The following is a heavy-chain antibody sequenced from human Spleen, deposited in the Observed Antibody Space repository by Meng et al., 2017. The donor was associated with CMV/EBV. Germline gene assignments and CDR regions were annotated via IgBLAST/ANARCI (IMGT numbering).Heavy chain of an antibody. CDR2: ISYTGST. Sequence: TCNVSGISIRSGGYYWSWNRRRPGKGLEWIGYISYTGSTDYSPSLKSRVIISVDTSKNQFSLNMRSVTAADTALYYCAKVRASGTEDYWGPGILVTVSS. J-gene: IGHJ4*02. V-gene: IGHV4-31*03. CDR3: AKVRASGTEDY. D-gene: IGHD3-10*01. CDR1: GISIRSGGYY.